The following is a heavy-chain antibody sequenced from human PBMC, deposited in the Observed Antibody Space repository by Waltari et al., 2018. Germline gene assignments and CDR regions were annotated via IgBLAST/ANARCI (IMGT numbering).Heavy chain of an antibody. CDR2: ARDKFNSYSV. Sequence: EEQLVESGGALVLPGGSLRLSCTASDFTFSDHHMDWVRQAPGKGLEWVGRARDKFNSYSVDYAASVKGRFTISRDDSKTSLYLQMTSLKTEDTAVYYCAREGYDWNSGDGLDVWGQGTTVIVSS. J-gene: IGHJ6*02. D-gene: IGHD1-7*01. V-gene: IGHV3-72*01. CDR3: AREGYDWNSGDGLDV. CDR1: DFTFSDHH.